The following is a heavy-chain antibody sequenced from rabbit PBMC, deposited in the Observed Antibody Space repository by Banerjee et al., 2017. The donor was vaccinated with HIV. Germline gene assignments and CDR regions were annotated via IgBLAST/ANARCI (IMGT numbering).Heavy chain of an antibody. J-gene: IGHJ6*01. D-gene: IGHD1-1*01. CDR2: IYDSSSGST. CDR1: GFSLSNYW. Sequence: QSVEESGGDLVKPGGTLTLTCTVSGFSLSNYWMCWVRQAPGKGLEWIACIYDSSSGSTYYASWAKGRFTISKTSSTTVTLQMTSLTAADTATYFCARETNIYYNNWDLWGPGTLVTVS. V-gene: IGHV1S40*01. CDR3: ARETNIYYNNWDL.